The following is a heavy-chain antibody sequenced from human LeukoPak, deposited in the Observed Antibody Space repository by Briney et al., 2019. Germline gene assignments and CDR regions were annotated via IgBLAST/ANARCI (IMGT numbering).Heavy chain of an antibody. CDR1: CEFFIGYY. V-gene: IGHV4-34*01. CDR2: INHSGST. CDR3: TSQTLARWVDR. J-gene: IGHJ5*02. Sequence: SGTPTLTWGLYCEFFIGYYSGSVHPPPRKGLEWIGEINHSGSTNYNPSLKRRVSISVDSSKNQFSLKLSSVTAADTAVYYCTSQTLARWVDRCGQGTLVTVSS.